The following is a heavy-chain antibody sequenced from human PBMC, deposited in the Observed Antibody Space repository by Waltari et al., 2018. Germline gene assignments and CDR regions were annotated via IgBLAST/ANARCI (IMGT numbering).Heavy chain of an antibody. V-gene: IGHV4-38-2*01. CDR3: ARHAYGDAVDY. CDR2: IYHSGST. J-gene: IGHJ4*02. CDR1: GFTFSSYA. D-gene: IGHD4-17*01. Sequence: VQLVESGGGLVQPGGSLRLSCAASGFTFSSYAMSWIRQPPGKGLEWIGSIYHSGSTYYNPSLKSRVTISVDTSKNQFSLKLSSVTAADTAVYYCARHAYGDAVDYWGQGTLVTVSS.